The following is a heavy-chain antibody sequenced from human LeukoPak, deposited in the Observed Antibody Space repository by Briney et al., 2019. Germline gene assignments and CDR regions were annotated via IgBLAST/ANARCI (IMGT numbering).Heavy chain of an antibody. D-gene: IGHD6-13*01. J-gene: IGHJ4*02. Sequence: GSSVKVSCKASGGTFSSYAISWVRQAPGQGLEWMGRIIPILGIANYAQKFQGRVTITADKSTSTAYMELSSLRSEDTAVCYCARIAAAGTWFDYWGQGTLVTVSS. V-gene: IGHV1-69*04. CDR2: IIPILGIA. CDR3: ARIAAAGTWFDY. CDR1: GGTFSSYA.